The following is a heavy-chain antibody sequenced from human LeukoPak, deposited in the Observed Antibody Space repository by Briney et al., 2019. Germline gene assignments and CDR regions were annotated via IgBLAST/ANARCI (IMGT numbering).Heavy chain of an antibody. CDR1: GFAFRDYA. J-gene: IGHJ4*02. CDR3: ATDYYDRSGDYTFDH. Sequence: HPGGSLRLSYAASGFAFRDYAMSRVRQAPGKGLEWVSVISGGGATAHYTDSVKGRFTISRDNYKNTVSLQMNSLRAEDTAVYYCATDYYDRSGDYTFDHWGQGTQVTVSS. D-gene: IGHD3-22*01. CDR2: ISGGGATA. V-gene: IGHV3-23*01.